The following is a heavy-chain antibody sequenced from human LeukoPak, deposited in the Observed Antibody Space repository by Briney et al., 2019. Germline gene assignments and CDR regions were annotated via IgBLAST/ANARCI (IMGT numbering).Heavy chain of an antibody. CDR2: INPNSGGT. CDR1: GYTFTGYY. J-gene: IGHJ4*02. CDR3: ARFAYDSSGYYYFGY. Sequence: ASVKVSCKASGYTFTGYYMHWVRQAPGQGLEWMGWINPNSGGTNYAQKFQGRVTMTRDTSISTAYMELSRLRSDDTAVYYCARFAYDSSGYYYFGYWGQGTLVTVSS. V-gene: IGHV1-2*02. D-gene: IGHD3-22*01.